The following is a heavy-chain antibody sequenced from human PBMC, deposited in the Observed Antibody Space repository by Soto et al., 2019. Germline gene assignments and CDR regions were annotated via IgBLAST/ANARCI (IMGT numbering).Heavy chain of an antibody. V-gene: IGHV1-69*01. Sequence: QVQLVQSGAEVQKPGSSVKVSCKASGGTFSSYAISWVRQAPGQGLEWMGGIIPIFGTANYAQKFQGRVTITADECTSRAYMELSSLSSENTAVYYCARDSSSWYGVRYFDYWGQGTLVTVSS. J-gene: IGHJ4*02. CDR1: GGTFSSYA. CDR2: IIPIFGTA. D-gene: IGHD6-13*01. CDR3: ARDSSSWYGVRYFDY.